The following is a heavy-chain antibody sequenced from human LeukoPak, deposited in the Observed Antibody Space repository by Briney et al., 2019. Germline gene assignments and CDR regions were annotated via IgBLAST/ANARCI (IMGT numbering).Heavy chain of an antibody. V-gene: IGHV3-23*01. Sequence: PGGSLGLSCAASGFTFSSYAMSWVRQAPGKGLEWVSGIGGSGGNTYYADSVKGRFTISRDNSKSTLYLQMNSLRAEDTAVYYCAKDPSLSYDSSGYYYHYWGQGTLVTVSS. CDR2: IGGSGGNT. D-gene: IGHD3-22*01. CDR3: AKDPSLSYDSSGYYYHY. J-gene: IGHJ4*02. CDR1: GFTFSSYA.